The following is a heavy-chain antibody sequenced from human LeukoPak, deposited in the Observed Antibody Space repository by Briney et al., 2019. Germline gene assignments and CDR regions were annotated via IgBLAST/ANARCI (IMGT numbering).Heavy chain of an antibody. D-gene: IGHD2-15*01. CDR1: GYTLTELS. CDR2: FDPEDGET. J-gene: IGHJ5*02. CDR3: ARGDGYCSGGSCFNWFDP. V-gene: IGHV1-24*01. Sequence: ASVKVSCKVSGYTLTELSMHWVRQAPGKGLEWMGGFDPEDGETIYAQKFQGRVTMTEDTSTDTAYMELSSLRSDDTAVYYCARGDGYCSGGSCFNWFDPWGQGTLVTVSS.